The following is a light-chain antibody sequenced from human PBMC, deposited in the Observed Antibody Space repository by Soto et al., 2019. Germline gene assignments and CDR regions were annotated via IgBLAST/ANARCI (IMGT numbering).Light chain of an antibody. J-gene: IGKJ4*01. CDR2: KAS. CDR3: QQYNTYPLT. CDR1: QSISTW. Sequence: DMQMTKSPSTLSASVGDRVTITCRASQSISTWLAWYQQKPGKAPKLLIYKASSLEGGVPSRFGGSGSGTLFNITISSLHPDDFAPNYCQQYNTYPLTFGGGTTVDIK. V-gene: IGKV1-5*03.